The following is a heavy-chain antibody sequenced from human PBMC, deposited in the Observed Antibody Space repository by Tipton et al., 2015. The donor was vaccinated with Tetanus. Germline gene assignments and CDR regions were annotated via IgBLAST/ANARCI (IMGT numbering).Heavy chain of an antibody. Sequence: TLSLTCTLSGGSISSYYWSWVRQPPGKGLEWLGYVFYSGSTDLNPSLKSRVTISVDTSNNLFSLKLTSVTTADTAVYYCARSGGRRYAFDIWGQRTMVTVSS. D-gene: IGHD3-16*01. CDR1: GGSISSYY. J-gene: IGHJ3*02. V-gene: IGHV4-59*01. CDR2: VFYSGST. CDR3: ARSGGRRYAFDI.